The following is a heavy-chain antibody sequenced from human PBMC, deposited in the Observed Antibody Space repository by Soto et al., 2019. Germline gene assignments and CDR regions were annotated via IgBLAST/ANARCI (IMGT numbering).Heavy chain of an antibody. J-gene: IGHJ3*01. CDR3: ATRPLLPGAP. D-gene: IGHD3-22*01. CDR1: GFTFSSND. CDR2: IYSGGST. Sequence: EVQLVESGGGLIQPGGSLRLSCAASGFTFSSNDMNWVRQAPGKGLGWVSLIYSGGSTYYADSVKDRFTISRDNSKNTLYLQMSSLRAEDTAVYYCATRPLLPGAPWGQGTMVTVSS. V-gene: IGHV3-53*01.